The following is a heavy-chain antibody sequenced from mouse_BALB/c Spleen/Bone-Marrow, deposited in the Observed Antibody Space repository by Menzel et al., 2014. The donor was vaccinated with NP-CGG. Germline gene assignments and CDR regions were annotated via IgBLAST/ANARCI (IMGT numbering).Heavy chain of an antibody. CDR3: TRSLRLFDY. CDR1: GFTFSNYW. D-gene: IGHD1-1*01. CDR2: IRLKSNNYAT. V-gene: IGHV6-6*02. J-gene: IGHJ2*01. Sequence: EVQLVESGGGLVQPGGSMKLSCVASGFTFSNYWMNRVRQSPEKGLEWVAEIRLKSNNYATHYAESVKGRFTISRDDSKSSVYLQMNNLRPEDTGIYYCTRSLRLFDYWGQGTTLTVSS.